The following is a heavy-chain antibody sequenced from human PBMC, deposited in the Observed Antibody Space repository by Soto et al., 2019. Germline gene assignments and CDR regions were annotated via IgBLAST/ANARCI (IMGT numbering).Heavy chain of an antibody. J-gene: IGHJ4*02. V-gene: IGHV4-39*01. CDR1: GGSISSSSYY. Sequence: QLQLQESGPGLVKPSETLSLTCTVSGGSISSSSYYWGWIRQPPGKGLEWIGSIYYSGSTYYNPSLKSRVTISVDTSKNQFSLKLTSVTAADTAVYYCARTKPRYSSGLYSDYFDYWGQGTLVTVSS. D-gene: IGHD6-19*01. CDR2: IYYSGST. CDR3: ARTKPRYSSGLYSDYFDY.